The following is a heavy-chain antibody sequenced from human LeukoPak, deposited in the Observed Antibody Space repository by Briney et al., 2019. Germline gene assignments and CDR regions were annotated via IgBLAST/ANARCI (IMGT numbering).Heavy chain of an antibody. V-gene: IGHV3-33*01. J-gene: IGHJ4*02. CDR3: ARAYGSGSYYHGGFDY. Sequence: GGSLRLSCAASGFTFSSYGMHWVRQAPGKGLEWVAVIWYDGSNKYYADSVKGRFTISRDNSKNTLYLQMNSLRAEDTAVYYCARAYGSGSYYHGGFDYWGQGTLVTVSS. D-gene: IGHD3-10*01. CDR1: GFTFSSYG. CDR2: IWYDGSNK.